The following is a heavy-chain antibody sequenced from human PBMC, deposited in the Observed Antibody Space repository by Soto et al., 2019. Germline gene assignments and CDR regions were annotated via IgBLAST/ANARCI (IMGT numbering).Heavy chain of an antibody. V-gene: IGHV3-30-3*01. J-gene: IGHJ4*02. CDR2: ISYDGSNK. CDR1: GFTFSSYA. Sequence: QVQLVESGGGVVQPGRSLRLSCAASGFTFSSYAMHWVRQAPGKGLEWVAVISYDGSNKYYADSVKGRFTISRDNSKNTLYLQMTSLRAEDTAVYYCARGEGIASHWGQGTLVTVSS. D-gene: IGHD6-13*01. CDR3: ARGEGIASH.